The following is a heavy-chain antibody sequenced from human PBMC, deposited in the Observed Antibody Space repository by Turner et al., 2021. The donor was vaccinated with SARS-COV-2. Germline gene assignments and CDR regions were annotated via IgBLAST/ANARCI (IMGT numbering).Heavy chain of an antibody. CDR2: ISYDGSNK. Sequence: QVQLVESGGGVVQPGRSLRLSCAASGLTFRSYGMHWVRQAPGKGLEWVAVISYDGSNKYYADSVKGRFTISRDNSKNTLYLQMNSLRAEDTAVYYCAKSQGLYCSGGSCYSAVFDYWGQGTLVTVSS. D-gene: IGHD2-15*01. CDR1: GLTFRSYG. V-gene: IGHV3-30*18. J-gene: IGHJ4*02. CDR3: AKSQGLYCSGGSCYSAVFDY.